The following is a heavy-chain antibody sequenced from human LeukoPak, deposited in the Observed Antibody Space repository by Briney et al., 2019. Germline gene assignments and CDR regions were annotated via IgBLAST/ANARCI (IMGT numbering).Heavy chain of an antibody. CDR2: IYYSGST. J-gene: IGHJ4*02. CDR3: ARKWYYDSRVDY. Sequence: SETLSLTCTVSGGSISSSSYYWGWIRQPPGKGLEWIGSIYYSGSTYYNPSLKSRVTISVDTSKNQFSLKLSSVTAADTAVYYCARKWYYDSRVDYWGQGTLVAVSS. V-gene: IGHV4-39*01. CDR1: GGSISSSSYY. D-gene: IGHD3-22*01.